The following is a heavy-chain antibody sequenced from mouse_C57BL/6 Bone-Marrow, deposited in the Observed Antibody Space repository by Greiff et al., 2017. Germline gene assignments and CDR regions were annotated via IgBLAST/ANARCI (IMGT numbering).Heavy chain of an antibody. D-gene: IGHD1-1*01. CDR1: GYSITSGYY. V-gene: IGHV3-6*01. CDR2: ISYDGSN. Sequence: DVKLQESGPGLVKPSQSLSLTCSVTGYSITSGYYWNWIRQFPGNKLEWMGYISYDGSNNYNPSLKNRISITRDTSKNQFFLKLNSVTTEDTATXYCARGLRYCYWYFDVWGTGTTVTVSS. J-gene: IGHJ1*03. CDR3: ARGLRYCYWYFDV.